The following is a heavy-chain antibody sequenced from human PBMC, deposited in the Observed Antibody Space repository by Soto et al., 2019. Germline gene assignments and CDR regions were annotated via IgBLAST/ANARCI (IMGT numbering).Heavy chain of an antibody. D-gene: IGHD2-21*02. Sequence: EVQLLESGGGLVQPGGSLRLSCAASGFTFSSYGMTWVRQAPGKGLEWVSFSSATGAGTYYADSVKGRFTISRDNTKNTLYLQMPCLRADDPAVYYCAKERRAGGNYGCYSDNWGQGALVIVSS. CDR1: GFTFSSYG. CDR3: AKERRAGGNYGCYSDN. J-gene: IGHJ4*02. V-gene: IGHV3-23*01. CDR2: SSATGAGT.